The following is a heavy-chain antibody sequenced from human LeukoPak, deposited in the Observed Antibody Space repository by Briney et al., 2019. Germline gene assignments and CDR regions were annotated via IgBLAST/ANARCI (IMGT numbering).Heavy chain of an antibody. Sequence: GGSLRLSCAASGFTVSSNYMSWVRQAPGKGLEWVSVIYSGGSTYYADSVKGRFTISRDNSKNTLYLQMNSLRAEDTAVYYCVRASTTVPNLLDYWGQGALVSVSS. CDR2: IYSGGST. CDR1: GFTVSSNY. V-gene: IGHV3-66*01. D-gene: IGHD4-17*01. J-gene: IGHJ4*02. CDR3: VRASTTVPNLLDY.